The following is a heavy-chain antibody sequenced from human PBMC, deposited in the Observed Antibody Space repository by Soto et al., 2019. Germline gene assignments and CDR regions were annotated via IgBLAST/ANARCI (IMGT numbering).Heavy chain of an antibody. CDR2: IIPILGIA. J-gene: IGHJ4*02. CDR1: ESTFTTFV. CDR3: ARIQVGATGYYFDY. Sequence: GASWKVSGRPSESTFTTFVSHWCRQAPGQGLEWMGRIIPILGIANYAQKFQGRVTITADKSTSTAYMELSSLRSEDTAVYYCARIQVGATGYYFDYWGQGTLVTVPQ. V-gene: IGHV1-69*04. D-gene: IGHD1-26*01.